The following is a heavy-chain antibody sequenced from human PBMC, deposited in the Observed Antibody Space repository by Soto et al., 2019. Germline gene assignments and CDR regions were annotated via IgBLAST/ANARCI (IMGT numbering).Heavy chain of an antibody. CDR1: GFTFISYS. V-gene: IGHV3-48*01. D-gene: IGHD6-13*01. Sequence: EVQLVESGGGLVQPGGSLRLSCAASGFTFISYSMNWVRQAPGKGREWGSYISSSSSTIYYADSVKGRFTISRDNGKNSLYLQMNSLRAEDTAVYYCARHPERIAQIGRFAPWGQGTLVTVSS. CDR2: ISSSSSTI. J-gene: IGHJ5*02. CDR3: ARHPERIAQIGRFAP.